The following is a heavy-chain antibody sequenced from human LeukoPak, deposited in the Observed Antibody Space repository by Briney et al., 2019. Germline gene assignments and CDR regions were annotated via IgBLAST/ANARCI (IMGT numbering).Heavy chain of an antibody. V-gene: IGHV4-59*08. Sequence: PSETLSLTCTVSGGSISSYYWSWIRQPPGKGLEWVGCIYYSGSTNYNPSLKSRVTISVDTSKNQFSLKLSSVTAADTAVYYCARRIAAAGTDYFDYWGQGTLVTVSS. D-gene: IGHD6-13*01. J-gene: IGHJ4*02. CDR2: IYYSGST. CDR1: GGSISSYY. CDR3: ARRIAAAGTDYFDY.